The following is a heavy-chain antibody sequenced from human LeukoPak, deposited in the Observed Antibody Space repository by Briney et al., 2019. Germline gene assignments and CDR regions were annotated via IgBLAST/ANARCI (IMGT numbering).Heavy chain of an antibody. CDR3: APTAEAYTSWWKV. V-gene: IGHV1-2*02. J-gene: IGHJ4*02. D-gene: IGHD3-16*01. Sequence: PRASVKVSCKASGYKFTDDYMHWVRQAPGQGLEFMGWINPDSGFTNYAQKFKGRVTMTRDTSISTAYLEVRSLTSDDTAVYHCAPTAEAYTSWWKVWGQGTLVTVSS. CDR1: GYKFTDDY. CDR2: INPDSGFT.